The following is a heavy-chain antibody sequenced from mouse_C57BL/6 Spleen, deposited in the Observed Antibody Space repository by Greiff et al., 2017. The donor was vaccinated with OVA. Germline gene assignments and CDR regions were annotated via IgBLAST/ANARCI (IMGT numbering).Heavy chain of an antibody. J-gene: IGHJ3*01. CDR1: GYTFTDYN. CDR3: ARKSICYGNYEGFAY. D-gene: IGHD2-1*01. Sequence: VQLKQSGPELVKPGASVKMSCKASGYTFTDYNMHWVKQSHGKSLEWIGYINPNNGGTSYNQKFKGKATLTVNKSSSTAYMELRSLTSEDSAVYYCARKSICYGNYEGFAYWGQGTLVTVSA. CDR2: INPNNGGT. V-gene: IGHV1-22*01.